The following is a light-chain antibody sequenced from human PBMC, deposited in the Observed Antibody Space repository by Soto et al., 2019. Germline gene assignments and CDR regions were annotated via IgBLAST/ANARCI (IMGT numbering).Light chain of an antibody. Sequence: QSALTQPPSASGSPGQSVTISCTGNSSDVGGYNYVSWYQQHPGKAPKLMIYEVSKRPSGVPDRFSGYKSGNTASLTVSGLQAEDEADYYCSSYAGSNTVFGGGTKLTVL. CDR3: SSYAGSNTV. CDR2: EVS. V-gene: IGLV2-8*01. J-gene: IGLJ2*01. CDR1: SSDVGGYNY.